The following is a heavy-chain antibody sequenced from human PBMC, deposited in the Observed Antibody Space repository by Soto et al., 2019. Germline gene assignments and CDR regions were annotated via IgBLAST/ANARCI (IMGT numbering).Heavy chain of an antibody. CDR1: GLTFSSYA. CDR3: AKDYYYGSGSLYYYYMDV. J-gene: IGHJ6*03. Sequence: GGFLRLSCAASGLTFSSYAMSWVRQAPGKGLEWVSAISGSGGSTYYADSVKGRFTISRDNSKNTLYLQMNSLRAEDTAVYYCAKDYYYGSGSLYYYYMDVWGKGTTVTVSS. CDR2: ISGSGGST. D-gene: IGHD3-10*01. V-gene: IGHV3-23*01.